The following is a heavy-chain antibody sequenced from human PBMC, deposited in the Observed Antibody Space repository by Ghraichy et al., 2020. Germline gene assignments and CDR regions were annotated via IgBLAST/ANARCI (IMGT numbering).Heavy chain of an antibody. Sequence: GGSLRLSCAASALTFSNAWMTWVRQAPGKGLEWVGRIKSKADGETTDYAAPVKGRFTISRDDSKDTLYLQMNSLKTDDTAVYYCTTDPPRYCSPTNCYLGYWGQGTLVAVSS. CDR1: ALTFSNAW. V-gene: IGHV3-15*01. J-gene: IGHJ4*02. CDR2: IKSKADGETT. D-gene: IGHD2-2*01. CDR3: TTDPPRYCSPTNCYLGY.